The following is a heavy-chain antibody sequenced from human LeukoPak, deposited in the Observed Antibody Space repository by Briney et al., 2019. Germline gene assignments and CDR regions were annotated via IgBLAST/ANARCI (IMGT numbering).Heavy chain of an antibody. Sequence: ASVKVSCKASGYTFTGYYIHWVRQAPGQGLEWMGRINPNSGGTNYAQNFQGRVTMTRDTSINTAYMELGRLRSDDTAVYYCAASIMVVAAMDAFDIWGQETRVTVSS. V-gene: IGHV1-2*06. J-gene: IGHJ3*02. CDR1: GYTFTGYY. CDR2: INPNSGGT. CDR3: AASIMVVAAMDAFDI. D-gene: IGHD2-15*01.